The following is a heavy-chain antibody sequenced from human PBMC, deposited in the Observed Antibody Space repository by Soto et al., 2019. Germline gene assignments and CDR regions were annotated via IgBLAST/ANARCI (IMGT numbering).Heavy chain of an antibody. CDR3: TSDVRGGNFNS. Sequence: QVQLVQSGAEVKKPGASVKVSCKASGYTFTSYGISWVRQAPGQGLEWMGRFSAYNGNTNYAQKRQGRVTMTTDTTTITAHMKRRSLRSDDTAVYYCTSDVRGGNFNSWGQGTLVTVSS. V-gene: IGHV1-18*01. CDR1: GYTFTSYG. J-gene: IGHJ4*02. CDR2: FSAYNGNT. D-gene: IGHD2-15*01.